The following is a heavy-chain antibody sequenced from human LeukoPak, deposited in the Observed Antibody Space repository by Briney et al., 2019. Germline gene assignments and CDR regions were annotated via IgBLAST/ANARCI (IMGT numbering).Heavy chain of an antibody. CDR1: GGSIRSSYYY. CDR2: IYYSGST. CDR3: ARRDSSGWYNWFDP. J-gene: IGHJ5*02. D-gene: IGHD6-19*01. V-gene: IGHV4-39*01. Sequence: SETLSLTCTVSGGSIRSSYYYWGWIRQPPGKGLEWIGSIYYSGSTYYNPSLKSRVTISVDTSKNQFSLKLSSVTAADTAVYYCARRDSSGWYNWFDPWGQGTLVTVSS.